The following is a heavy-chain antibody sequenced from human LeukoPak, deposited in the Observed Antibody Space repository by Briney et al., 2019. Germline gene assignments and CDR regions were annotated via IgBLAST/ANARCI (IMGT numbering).Heavy chain of an antibody. J-gene: IGHJ5*02. D-gene: IGHD3-9*01. CDR1: GYSISSGYY. V-gene: IGHV4-38-2*02. Sequence: SETLSLTCAVSGYSISSGYYWGWIRQPPGKGLEWIGSIYHSGSTYYNPSLKSRVTISVDTSKNQSSLKLSSVTAADTAVYYCARDSLRYQPRGWFDPWGQGTLVTVSS. CDR3: ARDSLRYQPRGWFDP. CDR2: IYHSGST.